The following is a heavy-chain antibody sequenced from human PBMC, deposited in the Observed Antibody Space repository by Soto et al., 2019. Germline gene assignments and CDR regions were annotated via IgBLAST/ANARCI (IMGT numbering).Heavy chain of an antibody. CDR2: IYTSGST. CDR1: CGSISSYY. D-gene: IGHD6-19*01. CDR3: ARDHGIAVAARVYYYGMDV. Sequence: LETLSLTCTVSCGSISSYYWSWIRQPAGKGLEWIGRIYTSGSTNYNPSLKSRVTMSVDTSKNQFSLKLSSVTAADTAVYYCARDHGIAVAARVYYYGMDVWGQGTTVTVSS. J-gene: IGHJ6*02. V-gene: IGHV4-4*07.